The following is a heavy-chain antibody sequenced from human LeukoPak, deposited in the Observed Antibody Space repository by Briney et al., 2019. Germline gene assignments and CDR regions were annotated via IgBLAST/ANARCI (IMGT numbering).Heavy chain of an antibody. CDR2: IYTSGST. V-gene: IGHV4-4*07. Sequence: SETLSLTCTVSGGSISSYYWSWIRQPAGKGLEWIGRIYTSGSTNYNPSLKSRVTMSVDTSKNQFSLKLSFVTAADTAVYYCARDRWEYQLLHYYYMDVWGKGTTVTVSS. D-gene: IGHD2-2*01. CDR1: GGSISSYY. J-gene: IGHJ6*03. CDR3: ARDRWEYQLLHYYYMDV.